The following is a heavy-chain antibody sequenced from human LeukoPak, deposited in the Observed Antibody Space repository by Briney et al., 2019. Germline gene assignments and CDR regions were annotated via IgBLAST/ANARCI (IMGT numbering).Heavy chain of an antibody. V-gene: IGHV1-69*06. CDR2: IIPIFGTA. CDR3: AAAGTWVEYYFDY. D-gene: IGHD6-13*01. Sequence: SVKVSCKGSGGTFSSYAISWVRQAPGQGLEWMGGIIPIFGTANYAQKFQGRVTITADKSTSTAYMELSSLRSEDTAVYYCAAAGTWVEYYFDYWGQGTLVTVSS. J-gene: IGHJ4*02. CDR1: GGTFSSYA.